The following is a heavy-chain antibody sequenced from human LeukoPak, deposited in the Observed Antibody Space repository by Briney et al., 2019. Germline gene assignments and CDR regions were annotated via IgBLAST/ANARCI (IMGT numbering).Heavy chain of an antibody. CDR1: GGSFSGYY. CDR2: INHSGST. J-gene: IGHJ4*02. Sequence: SETLSLTCAVYGGSFSGYYWSWIRQPPGKGLEWIGEINHSGSTNYNPSLKSRVTISVDTSKNQFSLKLSFVTAADTAVYYCARGSSAPYSRAIDYWGQGTLVTVSS. CDR3: ARGSSAPYSRAIDY. D-gene: IGHD2-21*01. V-gene: IGHV4-34*01.